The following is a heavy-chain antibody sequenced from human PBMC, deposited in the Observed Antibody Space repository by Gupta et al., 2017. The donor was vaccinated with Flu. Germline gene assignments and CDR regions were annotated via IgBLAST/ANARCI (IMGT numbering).Heavy chain of an antibody. CDR2: IYTSGST. J-gene: IGHJ5*02. Sequence: QVQLQESGPGLVKPSQTLSLTCTVSGGSISSGSYYWSWIRQPAGKGLEWIGRIYTSGSTNYNPSLKSRVTISVDTSKNQFSLKLSSVTAADTAVYYCARDRGYYGSGSGVWFDPWGQGTLVTVSS. D-gene: IGHD3-10*01. V-gene: IGHV4-61*02. CDR3: ARDRGYYGSGSGVWFDP. CDR1: GGSISSGSYY.